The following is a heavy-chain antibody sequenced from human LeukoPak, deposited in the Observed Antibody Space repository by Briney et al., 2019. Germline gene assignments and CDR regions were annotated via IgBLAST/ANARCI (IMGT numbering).Heavy chain of an antibody. CDR2: ISYHGSNK. J-gene: IGHJ5*02. CDR3: GKYSDYGDYLDWFDP. CDR1: GLTFSIYG. Sequence: GRSLRLSCAASGLTFSIYGMHWVRQAPGKGLEWVAVISYHGSNKYYADSVKGRFTISRDNSKNTLYLQMNSLRAEDTAVYYCGKYSDYGDYLDWFDPWGQGTLVTVSS. V-gene: IGHV3-30*18. D-gene: IGHD4-17*01.